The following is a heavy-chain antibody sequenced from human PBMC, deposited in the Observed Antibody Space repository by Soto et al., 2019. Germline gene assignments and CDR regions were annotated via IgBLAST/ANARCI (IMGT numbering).Heavy chain of an antibody. J-gene: IGHJ6*02. CDR1: GFTFISYA. V-gene: IGHV3-23*01. CDR3: AKDMSSSWDSYYYYGMDV. CDR2: ISGSGGST. D-gene: IGHD6-13*01. Sequence: WESQRLSYADSGFTFISYAIIFFRHAPFKWLEWVSAISGSGGSTYYADSVKGRFTISRDNSKNTLYLQMNSLRAEDTAVYYCAKDMSSSWDSYYYYGMDVWAKGPRSPSP.